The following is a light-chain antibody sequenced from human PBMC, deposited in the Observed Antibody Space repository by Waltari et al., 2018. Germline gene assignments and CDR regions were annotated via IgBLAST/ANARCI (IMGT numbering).Light chain of an antibody. CDR1: DSDVGAYYL. CDR2: EFS. V-gene: IGLV2-14*01. Sequence: QSALTQPASVSGAPGQSITISCSGTDSDVGAYYLLSWYQQHPGKAPHLIIYEFSNRASGMSKRFYATTSVKTAALTISGLQGEDAADYYCSCYTTSSDPGVFGTGNRVTVL. J-gene: IGLJ1*01. CDR3: SCYTTSSDPGV.